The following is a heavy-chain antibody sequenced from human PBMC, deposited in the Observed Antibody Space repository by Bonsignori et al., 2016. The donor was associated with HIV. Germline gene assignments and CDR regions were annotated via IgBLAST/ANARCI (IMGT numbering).Heavy chain of an antibody. V-gene: IGHV1-8*01. CDR2: MNPNSGNT. D-gene: IGHD1-26*01. Sequence: WVRQAPGQGLEWMGWMNPNSGNTGYAQKFQGRVTMTRNTSISTAYMELSSLRSEDTAVYYCARGGGSYSYDAFDIWGQGTMVTVSS. CDR3: ARGGGSYSYDAFDI. J-gene: IGHJ3*02.